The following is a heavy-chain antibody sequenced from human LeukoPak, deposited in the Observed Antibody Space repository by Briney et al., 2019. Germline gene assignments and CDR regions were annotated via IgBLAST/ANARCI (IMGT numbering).Heavy chain of an antibody. CDR3: AKDVRYPSSTSCHTVYYFDY. V-gene: IGHV3-23*01. J-gene: IGHJ4*02. D-gene: IGHD2-2*02. CDR2: ISGSGGST. CDR1: GFTFSSYA. Sequence: SGGSLRLSCAASGFTFSSYAMIWVRQAPGKGLEWVSAISGSGGSTYSADSVKGRFTISRDNSKNTLYLQINSLRAEDTAVYYCAKDVRYPSSTSCHTVYYFDYWGQGTLVTVSS.